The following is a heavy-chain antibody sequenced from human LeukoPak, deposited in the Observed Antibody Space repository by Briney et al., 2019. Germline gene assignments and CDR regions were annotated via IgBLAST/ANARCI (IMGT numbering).Heavy chain of an antibody. CDR3: ASEYYYDSSGFN. CDR1: GGSFSGYY. CDR2: INHSGST. D-gene: IGHD3-22*01. V-gene: IGHV4-34*01. J-gene: IGHJ4*02. Sequence: SETLSLTCAVYGGSFSGYYWSWIRQPPGKGLEWIGEINHSGSTNYNPSLKSRVTISVDTSKNQFSLKLSSVTAADTAVYYCASEYYYDSSGFNWGQGTLVTVSS.